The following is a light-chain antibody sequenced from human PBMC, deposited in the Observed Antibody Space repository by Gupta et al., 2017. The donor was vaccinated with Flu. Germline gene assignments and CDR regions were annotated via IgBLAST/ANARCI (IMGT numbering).Light chain of an antibody. CDR3: CSYAGSSTLV. CDR2: DVS. V-gene: IGLV2-11*01. J-gene: IGLJ2*01. Sequence: QSALTQPRSVSGSPGQSVAISCTGTNSDVGGYNYVSWYQQHPGKAPKLMIYDVSQRPSGVPDRFSGSKSGNTASLTISGLQAEDEADYYCCSYAGSSTLVFGGGTKLTVL. CDR1: NSDVGGYNY.